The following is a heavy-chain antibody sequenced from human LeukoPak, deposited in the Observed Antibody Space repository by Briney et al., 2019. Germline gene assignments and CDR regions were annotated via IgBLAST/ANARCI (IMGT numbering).Heavy chain of an antibody. CDR1: GGTFSSYA. CDR3: ARGGHPGELHNY. D-gene: IGHD1-26*01. CDR2: IIPIFGTA. V-gene: IGHV1-69*13. J-gene: IGHJ4*02. Sequence: SVKVSCKASGGTFSSYAISWVRQAPGQGLEWMGGIIPIFGTANYAQKFQGRVTITADESTSTAYMELSSLRSEDTAVYYCARGGHPGELHNYWGQGTLVTVSS.